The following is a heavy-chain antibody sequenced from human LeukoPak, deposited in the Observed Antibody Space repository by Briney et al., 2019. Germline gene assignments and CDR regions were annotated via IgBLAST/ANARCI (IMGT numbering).Heavy chain of an antibody. CDR1: GFTFSSYG. D-gene: IGHD2-2*01. J-gene: IGHJ4*02. CDR3: AKDQMRYCSSTSCYPFDY. CDR2: IRYDGSNK. V-gene: IGHV3-30*02. Sequence: PGGSLRLSCAASGFTFSSYGMHWVRQAPGKGLEWVAFIRYDGSNKYYADSVKGRFTISRDNSKNTLYLQMNSLRAEDTAVYYCAKDQMRYCSSTSCYPFDYWGQGTLVTVSS.